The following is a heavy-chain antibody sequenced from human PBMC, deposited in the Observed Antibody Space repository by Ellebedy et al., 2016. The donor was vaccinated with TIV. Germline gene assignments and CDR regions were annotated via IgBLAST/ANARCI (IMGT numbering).Heavy chain of an antibody. CDR3: ARHHTVERGAIDY. D-gene: IGHD1-1*01. CDR1: GGPISSPSYY. Sequence: MPSETLSLTCTVSGGPISSPSYYWGWIRQPPGKGLEWIGSIYYSGSTYYYPSLKSRVTMSIATSKNQFSLKLSSVTAADTAVYYCARHHTVERGAIDYWGQGTLVTVSS. V-gene: IGHV4-39*01. J-gene: IGHJ4*02. CDR2: IYYSGST.